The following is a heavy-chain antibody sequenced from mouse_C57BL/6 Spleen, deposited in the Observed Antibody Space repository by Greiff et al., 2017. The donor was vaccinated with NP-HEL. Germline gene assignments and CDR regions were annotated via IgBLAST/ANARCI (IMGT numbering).Heavy chain of an antibody. D-gene: IGHD1-1*01. CDR2: INPSSGYT. CDR1: GYTFTSYW. CDR3: ARGSTVVAPAMDY. Sequence: VQLQQSGAELAKPGASVKLSCKASGYTFTSYWMHWVKQRPGQGLEWIGYINPSSGYTNYNQKFKDKATLTADKSSSTAYMQLSSLTYEDSAVYYCARGSTVVAPAMDYWGQGTSVTVSS. V-gene: IGHV1-7*01. J-gene: IGHJ4*01.